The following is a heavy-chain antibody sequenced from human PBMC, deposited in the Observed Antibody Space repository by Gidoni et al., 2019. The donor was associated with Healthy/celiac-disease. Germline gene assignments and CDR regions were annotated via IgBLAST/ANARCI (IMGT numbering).Heavy chain of an antibody. Sequence: QVQLQESGPGLVKPSETLSLTCTVSGGSISSYYWSWIRQPPGKGLEWIGYIYYSGSTNYNPSLKSRVTISVDTSKNQFSLKLSSVTAADTAVYYCAREDRGTIIRYGMDVWGQGTTVTVSS. CDR1: GGSISSYY. CDR2: IYYSGST. J-gene: IGHJ6*02. V-gene: IGHV4-59*01. D-gene: IGHD1-7*01. CDR3: AREDRGTIIRYGMDV.